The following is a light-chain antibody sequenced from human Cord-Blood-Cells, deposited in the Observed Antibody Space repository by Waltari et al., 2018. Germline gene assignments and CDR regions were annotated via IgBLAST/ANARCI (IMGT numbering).Light chain of an antibody. CDR1: QSVSSY. J-gene: IGKJ4*01. CDR3: QQRSNWPRLT. CDR2: ASS. Sequence: EIVLTQSPATLSLSPGERATLSCRASQSVSSYLAWYQQKPGQAPRLLTYASSNRATGIPARFSGSGSGTDFTLTISSLEPEDFAVYYCQQRSNWPRLTFGGGTKVEIK. V-gene: IGKV3-11*01.